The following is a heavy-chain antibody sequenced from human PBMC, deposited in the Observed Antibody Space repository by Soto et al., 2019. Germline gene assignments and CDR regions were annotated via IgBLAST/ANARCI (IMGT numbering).Heavy chain of an antibody. CDR2: IYYSGST. D-gene: IGHD6-6*01. CDR3: ARYIAARLGDAFDI. J-gene: IGHJ3*02. Sequence: PSETLSLTCTVSGGSISSGGYYWSWIRQHPGKGLEWIGYIYYSGSTYYNPSLKSRVTISVDTSKNQFSLKLNSVTAADTAVYYCARYIAARLGDAFDIWGQGTMVTVSS. CDR1: GGSISSGGYY. V-gene: IGHV4-31*03.